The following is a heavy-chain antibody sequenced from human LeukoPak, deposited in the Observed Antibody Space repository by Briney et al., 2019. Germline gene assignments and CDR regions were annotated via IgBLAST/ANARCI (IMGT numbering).Heavy chain of an antibody. CDR1: TGSISSSSHY. J-gene: IGHJ3*02. D-gene: IGHD3-9*01. CDR3: ARHEGGYDILTGYFTHAFDI. Sequence: PLETLSLTCTVSTGSISSSSHYWGWIRQPPGKGLEWIGSIYYSGSTYYNPSLKSRVTVSVDTSKNQFSLKLSSVTAADTAVYHCARHEGGYDILTGYFTHAFDIWGQGTMVTVSS. V-gene: IGHV4-39*01. CDR2: IYYSGST.